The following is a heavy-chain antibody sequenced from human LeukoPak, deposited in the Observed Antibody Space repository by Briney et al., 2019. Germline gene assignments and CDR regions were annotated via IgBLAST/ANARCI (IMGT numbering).Heavy chain of an antibody. CDR2: IYYSGST. V-gene: IGHV4-39*01. J-gene: IGHJ4*02. D-gene: IGHD2/OR15-2a*01. CDR1: GGSISSSSYY. CDR3: ARHFVRRGANSYFDY. Sequence: PSETLSLTCTVSGGSISSSSYYWGWIRQPPGKGLEWLGSIYYSGSTYYNPSLKSRVTISVDTSKNQFSLKLSSVTAADTAVYYWARHFVRRGANSYFDYWGQGTLVTVSS.